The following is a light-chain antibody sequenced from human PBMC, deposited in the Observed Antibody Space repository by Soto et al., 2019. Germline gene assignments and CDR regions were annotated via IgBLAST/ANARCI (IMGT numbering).Light chain of an antibody. V-gene: IGLV2-11*01. CDR3: CSYAGSPYV. J-gene: IGLJ1*01. CDR1: SSDVGGYNY. CDR2: DVS. Sequence: QSALTQPRSVSGSPGQSVTISCTGSSSDVGGYNYVSWYQQHPGKAPKLIIYDVSKRPSGVPDRFSGSKSDNTASLTISGLQAEDEADYYCCSYAGSPYVFGTGTKVTVL.